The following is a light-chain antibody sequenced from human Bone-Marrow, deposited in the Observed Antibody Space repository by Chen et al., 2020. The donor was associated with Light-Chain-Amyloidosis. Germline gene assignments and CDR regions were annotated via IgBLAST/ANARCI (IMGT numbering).Light chain of an antibody. Sequence: DIVMTQSPDSLAVSLGERATINCKSTQSLLHSSNNKNYLAWYQQKPGQPPKLLIYLASTRESGVPDRFSGSGSGTDFTLTISSLQAEDVAVYYCQYRGTFGQGTKVEIK. J-gene: IGKJ1*01. CDR2: LAS. V-gene: IGKV4-1*01. CDR1: QSLLHSSNNKNY. CDR3: QYRGT.